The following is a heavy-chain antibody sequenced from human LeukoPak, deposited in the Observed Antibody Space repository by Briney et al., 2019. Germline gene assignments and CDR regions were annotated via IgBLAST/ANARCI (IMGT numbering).Heavy chain of an antibody. J-gene: IGHJ4*02. CDR2: IYTSGST. Sequence: SETLSLICTVSGGSISSGSYYWSWIRQPAGKGLEWIGRIYTSGSTNYNPSLKSRVTTSVDTSKNQFSLKLSSVTAADTAVYYCATSYCSSTSCYDSTFDYWGQGTLVTVSS. D-gene: IGHD2-2*01. V-gene: IGHV4-61*02. CDR3: ATSYCSSTSCYDSTFDY. CDR1: GGSISSGSYY.